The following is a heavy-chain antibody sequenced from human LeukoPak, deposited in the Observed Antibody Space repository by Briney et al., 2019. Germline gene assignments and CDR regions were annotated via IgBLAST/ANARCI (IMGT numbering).Heavy chain of an antibody. V-gene: IGHV3-7*01. Sequence: PGGSLRLSCAASGFTLSSYWMSWVRQAPGKGLEWVANIKQDGSEKYYVDSVKGRFTISRDNAKNSLYLQMNSLRAEDTAVYYCARRGSGSFLMSVCGMDVWGQGTTVTVSS. CDR2: IKQDGSEK. D-gene: IGHD3-10*01. CDR1: GFTLSSYW. CDR3: ARRGSGSFLMSVCGMDV. J-gene: IGHJ6*02.